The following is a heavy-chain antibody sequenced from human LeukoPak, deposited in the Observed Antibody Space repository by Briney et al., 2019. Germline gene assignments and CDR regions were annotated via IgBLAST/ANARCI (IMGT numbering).Heavy chain of an antibody. J-gene: IGHJ4*02. CDR3: ARDKSDYSSGQIDY. CDR2: IIPIFGTT. V-gene: IGHV1-69*05. D-gene: IGHD6-19*01. CDR1: GGTFSSYA. Sequence: SVKVSCKASGGTFSSYAISWVRRAPGQGLEWMGGIIPIFGTTNYAQKFQGRVTITTDESSSTAYMELSSLRSEDTAVYYCARDKSDYSSGQIDYWGQGTLVTVSS.